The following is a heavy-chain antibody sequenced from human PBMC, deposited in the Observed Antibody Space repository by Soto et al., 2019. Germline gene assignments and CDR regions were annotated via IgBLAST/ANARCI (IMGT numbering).Heavy chain of an antibody. V-gene: IGHV1-3*05. CDR2: INAGKGNT. Sequence: QGQLGQSGAEEKKPGASVKVSGKASGYTFTDYAMHWVRQAPGQGLEWMGWINAGKGNTKYSQKFQGRVTITTDTSASTAYMELSSLRYEDTAVYYCARDILFDYWGQGTLVTVSS. CDR3: ARDILFDY. J-gene: IGHJ4*02. CDR1: GYTFTDYA. D-gene: IGHD2-15*01.